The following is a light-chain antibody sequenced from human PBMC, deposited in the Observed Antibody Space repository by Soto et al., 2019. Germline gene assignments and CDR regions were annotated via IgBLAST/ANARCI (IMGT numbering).Light chain of an antibody. V-gene: IGKV2-28*01. CDR3: MQALQNPPGT. CDR1: QSRLHSNGYNY. Sequence: DIVMTQSPLSLPVTPGEPASISCRSIQSRLHSNGYNYLDWYLQKPVQSPQLLIYLGSHRASGVPDRFSGSGSGTDFTLKISRVEAEDVGVYYCMQALQNPPGTFGQGTRLEIK. J-gene: IGKJ5*01. CDR2: LGS.